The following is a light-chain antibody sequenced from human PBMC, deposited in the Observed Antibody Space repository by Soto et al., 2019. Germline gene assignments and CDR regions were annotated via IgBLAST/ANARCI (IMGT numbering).Light chain of an antibody. Sequence: EILMTQSPATLSVSPGERATLSCRASQSVSSNLAWYQQKPGQAPRLLIYGVSTRATDIPARFSGSGSGTDFTLTISSLEPEDFAVYYCQQYGKSPLTFGGGTKVDI. CDR3: QQYGKSPLT. CDR2: GVS. CDR1: QSVSSN. V-gene: IGKV3-15*01. J-gene: IGKJ4*01.